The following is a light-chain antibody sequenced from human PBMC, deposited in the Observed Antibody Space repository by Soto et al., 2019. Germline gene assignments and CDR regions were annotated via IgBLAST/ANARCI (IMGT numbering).Light chain of an antibody. CDR1: SSDVGGYNY. Sequence: QSVLTQPASVSGSPGQSITISCTGTSSDVGGYNYVSWYQQHPGIAPKLLIYGVTNRPSGVSTRFSGSKSGNTASLTISGLQAEDEADYHCSSYPSASTPLYLFGTGTKLTVL. J-gene: IGLJ1*01. V-gene: IGLV2-14*01. CDR2: GVT. CDR3: SSYPSASTPLYL.